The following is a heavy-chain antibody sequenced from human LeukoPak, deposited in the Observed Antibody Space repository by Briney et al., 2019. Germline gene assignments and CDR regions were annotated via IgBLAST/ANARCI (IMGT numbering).Heavy chain of an antibody. V-gene: IGHV3-74*01. CDR2: INSDGSST. J-gene: IGHJ6*02. Sequence: GGSLRLSCAASGFTFSSYWMHWVRQAPGKGLVWVSRINSDGSSTSYADSVKGRFTISRDNAKNTLYLQMNSLRAEDTAVYYCARGVIAPRPFFGMDVWGQGTTVTVSS. CDR3: ARGVIAPRPFFGMDV. D-gene: IGHD3-16*02. CDR1: GFTFSSYW.